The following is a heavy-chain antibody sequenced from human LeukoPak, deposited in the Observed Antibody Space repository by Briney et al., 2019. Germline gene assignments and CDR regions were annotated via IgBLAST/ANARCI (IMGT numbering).Heavy chain of an antibody. CDR2: FDPEDGET. D-gene: IGHD6-6*01. CDR3: ATGRGYSSSSDAFDI. J-gene: IGHJ3*02. Sequence: GASVKVSCKVSGYTLTELSMHWVRQAPGKGLEWMGGFDPEDGETIYAQEFQGRVTMTEDTSTDTAYMELSSLRSEDTAVYYCATGRGYSSSSDAFDIWGQGTMVTVSS. V-gene: IGHV1-24*01. CDR1: GYTLTELS.